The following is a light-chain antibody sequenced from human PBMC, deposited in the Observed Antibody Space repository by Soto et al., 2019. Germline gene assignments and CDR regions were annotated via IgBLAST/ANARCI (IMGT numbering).Light chain of an antibody. CDR3: QQSYKLRT. J-gene: IGKJ4*01. CDR1: DNIGSN. V-gene: IGKV1-39*01. CDR2: AAS. Sequence: DIQLTQSPASLSASVGDRVTITCRASDNIGSNLNWYQHQTGTAPKLLIYAASSLQGGVPSRFSGSGYGTQFTLTISGLQTEDFATYYCQQSYKLRTFGGGTKVDIK.